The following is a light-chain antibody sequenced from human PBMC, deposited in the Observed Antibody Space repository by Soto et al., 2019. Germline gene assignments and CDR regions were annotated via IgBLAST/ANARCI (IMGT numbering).Light chain of an antibody. Sequence: DIQLTQSPSFLSAFVGDTVTITCRASQAMSTYLACYQQKPGKVPKLLIHSASTLQSGVPPRFSGGGSGTEFTLTISTLQPDDSGIYYCQQLNGYQLAFGGGTNVEIK. CDR3: QQLNGYQLA. CDR1: QAMSTY. V-gene: IGKV1-9*01. CDR2: SAS. J-gene: IGKJ4*01.